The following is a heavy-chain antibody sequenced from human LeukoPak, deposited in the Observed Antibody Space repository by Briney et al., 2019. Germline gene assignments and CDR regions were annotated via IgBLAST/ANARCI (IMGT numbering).Heavy chain of an antibody. CDR1: GTSISSSSYY. D-gene: IGHD2-15*01. CDR3: VRRRVGDAFDI. Sequence: PSETLSLTCTVSGTSISSSSYYWGWIRQPPGKGLEWIGSTMYYSGSTYYNPSLKSRITVSVDTSKNQFSLKLSSVTAADTAVYHCVRRRVGDAFDIWGQGTLVTVSS. J-gene: IGHJ3*02. CDR2: TMYYSGST. V-gene: IGHV4-39*01.